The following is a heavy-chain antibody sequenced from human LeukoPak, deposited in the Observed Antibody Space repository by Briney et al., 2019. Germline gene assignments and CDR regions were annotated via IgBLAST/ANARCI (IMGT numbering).Heavy chain of an antibody. CDR3: ARTSGAVAGTIYFDY. CDR1: GGSFSGYY. V-gene: IGHV4-34*01. D-gene: IGHD6-19*01. J-gene: IGHJ4*02. CDR2: INHSGST. Sequence: SETLSLTCAVYGGSFSGYYWSWIRQPPGKGLEWIGEINHSGSTNYNPSLKSRVTISVDTSKNQFSLKLSSVTAADTAVYYCARTSGAVAGTIYFDYWGQGTLVTVSS.